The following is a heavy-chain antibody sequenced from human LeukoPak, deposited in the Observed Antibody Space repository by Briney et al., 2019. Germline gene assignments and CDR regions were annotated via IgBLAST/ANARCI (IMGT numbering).Heavy chain of an antibody. Sequence: GGSLRLSCVASGFTFSSNGMHWVRQAPGKGLEWVTFIQYDGSKKYYADSVKGRFTISRDNSKNTLYLEMNSLRAEDTAVYYCAKDDRIQTRRYSYNYWGQGTLVTVSS. CDR2: IQYDGSKK. J-gene: IGHJ4*02. CDR1: GFTFSSNG. D-gene: IGHD5-18*01. CDR3: AKDDRIQTRRYSYNY. V-gene: IGHV3-30*02.